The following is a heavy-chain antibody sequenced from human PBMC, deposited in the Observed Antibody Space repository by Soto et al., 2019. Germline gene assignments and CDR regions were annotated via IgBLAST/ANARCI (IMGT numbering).Heavy chain of an antibody. J-gene: IGHJ6*02. CDR2: IRGSGGSE. Sequence: GGSLRLSXALSGFTFTSYAMTSVRQAPGKGLEWVSSIRGSGGSEFYADSVKGRFTISRDNSKDTLYLQMKSLRGEDTALYFCAKGDTTMSTDYDARYVWGQGTTVTVSS. CDR1: GFTFTSYA. V-gene: IGHV3-23*01. CDR3: AKGDTTMSTDYDARYV. D-gene: IGHD1-1*01.